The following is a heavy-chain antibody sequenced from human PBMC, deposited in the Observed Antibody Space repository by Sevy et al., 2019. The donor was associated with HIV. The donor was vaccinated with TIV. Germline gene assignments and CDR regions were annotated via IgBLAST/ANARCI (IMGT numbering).Heavy chain of an antibody. CDR1: GFTFSNYA. V-gene: IGHV3-7*01. CDR2: IKQDMSEK. D-gene: IGHD3-22*01. Sequence: GGSLRLSCAAPGFTFSNYAMTWVRQAPGKGLEWVANIKQDMSEKDYADSVKGRFTISKDNARNSLYLQMESLRAEDTAVYYCARAQQVTMLVVIGGLYFDFWGQGTLVTVSS. J-gene: IGHJ4*02. CDR3: ARAQQVTMLVVIGGLYFDF.